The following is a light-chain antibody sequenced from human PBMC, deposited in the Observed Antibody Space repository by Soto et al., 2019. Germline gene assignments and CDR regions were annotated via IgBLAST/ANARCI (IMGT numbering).Light chain of an antibody. V-gene: IGLV2-14*01. J-gene: IGLJ2*01. CDR3: SSSTSSSTVV. CDR2: DVS. CDR1: SSDVGGYNY. Sequence: QSALTQPASVSGSPGQSITISCTGTSSDVGGYNYVSWYQQHPVKAPKLMIYDVSNRPSGVSNRFSGSKSCNTASLTISGLQAEDEADYYCSSSTSSSTVVFGGGTKLTVL.